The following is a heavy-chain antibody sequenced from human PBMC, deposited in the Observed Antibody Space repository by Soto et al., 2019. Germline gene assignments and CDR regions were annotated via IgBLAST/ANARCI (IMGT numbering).Heavy chain of an antibody. CDR3: ARQSSHCFDP. J-gene: IGHJ5*02. CDR1: GCTISSGDYY. CDR2: IYHSGST. V-gene: IGHV4-30-2*01. Sequence: SETLSLTCSVSGCTISSGDYYWNWIRQPPGKGLEWIGYIYHSGSTYYNPSLKSRVTISVDRSKNQFSLTLSSVTAADTAVYYCARQSSHCFDPWGQGTLVTVSS.